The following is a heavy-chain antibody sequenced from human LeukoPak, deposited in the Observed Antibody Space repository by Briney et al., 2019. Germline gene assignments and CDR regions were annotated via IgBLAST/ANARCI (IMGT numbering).Heavy chain of an antibody. D-gene: IGHD6-13*01. J-gene: IGHJ4*02. V-gene: IGHV3-15*01. CDR2: IKSKTDGGTT. CDR1: GFTFSNAW. Sequence: PGGSRRLSCAASGFTFSNAWMSGGAQAPGKGLEWGGRIKSKTDGGTTDYAAPVNGRFSISRDDSRNTVFLQMNSLETEDTAVYYCTIDGSPTRTSRWYGYFDHWGQGTLVTVSS. CDR3: TIDGSPTRTSRWYGYFDH.